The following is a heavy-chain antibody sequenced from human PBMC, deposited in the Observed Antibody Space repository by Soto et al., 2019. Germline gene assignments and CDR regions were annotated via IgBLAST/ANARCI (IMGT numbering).Heavy chain of an antibody. CDR1: GFSVGSNY. CDR2: IYSGGTT. Sequence: EVQLVETGGGLIQPGGSLRLSCAVSGFSVGSNYMSWVRQAPGKGLEWVSVIYSGGTTHDADSVKGRFTTYRDNAKNMGYLQMISLRVEDTAVYYCTSSSRGGNAGYFNLWGRGTRVTVSS. CDR3: TSSSRGGNAGYFNL. D-gene: IGHD2-15*01. V-gene: IGHV3-53*02. J-gene: IGHJ2*01.